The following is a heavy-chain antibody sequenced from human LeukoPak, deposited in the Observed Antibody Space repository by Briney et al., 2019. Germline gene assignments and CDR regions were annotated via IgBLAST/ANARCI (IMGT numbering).Heavy chain of an antibody. CDR2: ISYDGSNK. CDR1: GFTFSSYG. V-gene: IGHV3-30*18. Sequence: PGRSLRLSCAASGFTFSSYGMHWVRQAPGKGLEWVAIISYDGSNKYYADSVKGRFTISRDNSKNTLYLQMNSLRAEDTAVYYCAKEEHRSIFGVVTEYFDYWGQRTLVTVSS. D-gene: IGHD3-3*01. J-gene: IGHJ4*02. CDR3: AKEEHRSIFGVVTEYFDY.